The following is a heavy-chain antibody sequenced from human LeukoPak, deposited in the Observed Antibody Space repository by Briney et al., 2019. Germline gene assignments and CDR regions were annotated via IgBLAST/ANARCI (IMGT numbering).Heavy chain of an antibody. CDR3: AKDRTAGYDGLVDY. Sequence: TGGSLRLSCAASGFTVSSNYMSWVRQAPGKGLEWVSVIYSGGSTYYADSVKGRFTISRQNSKNTLHLQMNSLRPEDTAVYYCAKDRTAGYDGLVDYWGQGTLVTVSS. J-gene: IGHJ4*02. D-gene: IGHD5-12*01. CDR1: GFTVSSNY. CDR2: IYSGGST. V-gene: IGHV3-53*04.